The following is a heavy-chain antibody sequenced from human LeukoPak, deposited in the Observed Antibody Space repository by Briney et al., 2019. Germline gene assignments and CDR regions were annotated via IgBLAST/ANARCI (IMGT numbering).Heavy chain of an antibody. V-gene: IGHV4-59*01. D-gene: IGHD3-22*01. CDR2: IYYSGST. J-gene: IGHJ2*01. Sequence: SETLSLTCTVSGGSISSYYWSWIRQPPGKGLEWIGYIYYSGSTNYNPSRKSRVTISVDTSKNQFSLKLSSVTAADTAVYYCARGSNYYDSSGYPDWYFDLWGRGTLVTVSS. CDR1: GGSISSYY. CDR3: ARGSNYYDSSGYPDWYFDL.